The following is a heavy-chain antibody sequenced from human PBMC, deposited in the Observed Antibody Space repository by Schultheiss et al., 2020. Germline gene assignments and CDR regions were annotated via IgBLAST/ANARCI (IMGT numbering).Heavy chain of an antibody. D-gene: IGHD1-20*01. Sequence: SGPTLVKPTQTLTLTCTFSGFSLSTSGVGVGWIRQPPGKALEWLALIYWDDDKRYSPSLKSRLTITKDTSKNHVVLTMTNMDTVDTATYYCAHSPLTGTYNWFDPWGQGTLVTVSS. CDR3: AHSPLTGTYNWFDP. CDR1: GFSLSTSGVG. CDR2: IYWDDDK. J-gene: IGHJ5*02. V-gene: IGHV2-5*02.